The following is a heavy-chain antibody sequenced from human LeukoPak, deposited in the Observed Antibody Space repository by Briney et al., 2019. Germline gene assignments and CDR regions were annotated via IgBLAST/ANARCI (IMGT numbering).Heavy chain of an antibody. V-gene: IGHV1-2*02. D-gene: IGHD2-21*02. CDR2: INPNSGGT. Sequence: ASVKVSCKASGYTFTGYYMHWVRQAPGQGLEWMGWINPNSGGTNYAQKFQGRVTMTRATSISTAYMELSRLRSDDTAVYYCASVGYCGGDCYDNWFDPWGQGTLVTVSS. J-gene: IGHJ5*02. CDR3: ASVGYCGGDCYDNWFDP. CDR1: GYTFTGYY.